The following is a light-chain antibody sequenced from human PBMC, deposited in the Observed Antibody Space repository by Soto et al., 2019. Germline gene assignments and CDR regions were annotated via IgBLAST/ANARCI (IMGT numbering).Light chain of an antibody. V-gene: IGKV3-20*01. CDR1: QSISSSY. Sequence: EIVLTQSPGTLSLSPGEGATLSCRASQSISSSYLAWYQQKPGQAPRLLIYGASSRATGIPDRFSGSGSGTDFTLTISRLEPDDFAVYYCQYYGNSPFTFGPGTKVDIK. CDR3: QYYGNSPFT. CDR2: GAS. J-gene: IGKJ3*01.